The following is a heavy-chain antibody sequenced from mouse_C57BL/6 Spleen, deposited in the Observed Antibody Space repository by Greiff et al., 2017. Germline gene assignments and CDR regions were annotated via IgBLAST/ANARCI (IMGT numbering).Heavy chain of an antibody. CDR1: GYTFTSYW. D-gene: IGHD1-1*01. CDR3: TRTGYYFGSSEYFDV. Sequence: EVQLQQSGTVLARPGASVKMSCKTSGYTFTSYWMHWVKQRPGQGLEWIGAIYPGNSDTSYNQKFKGKAKLTAVTSASTAYMELSSLTSEDSAVYYCTRTGYYFGSSEYFDVWGTGTTVTVSS. V-gene: IGHV1-5*01. J-gene: IGHJ1*03. CDR2: IYPGNSDT.